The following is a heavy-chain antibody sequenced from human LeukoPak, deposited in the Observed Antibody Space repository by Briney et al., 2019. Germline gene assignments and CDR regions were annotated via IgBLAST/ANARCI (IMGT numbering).Heavy chain of an antibody. CDR1: GGSISSYY. Sequence: PSETLSLTCTLTGGSISSYYWTWIRQPPGKELEWIGYIYYSGSTNYNPSLKSRVTISVDTSKNQFSLKLSSVTAADTAVYYCARSRQIQLWLEFDYWGQGTLVTVSS. D-gene: IGHD5-18*01. V-gene: IGHV4-59*01. CDR2: IYYSGST. J-gene: IGHJ4*02. CDR3: ARSRQIQLWLEFDY.